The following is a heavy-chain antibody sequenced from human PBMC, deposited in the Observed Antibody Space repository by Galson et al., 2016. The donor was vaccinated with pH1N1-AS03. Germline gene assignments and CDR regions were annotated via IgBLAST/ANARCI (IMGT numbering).Heavy chain of an antibody. CDR2: IKQDGSEQ. V-gene: IGHV3-7*01. CDR1: GFSFSSHW. J-gene: IGHJ4*02. CDR3: LRASDY. Sequence: SLRLSCAASGFSFSSHWMRWVRQAPGKGLECVANIKQDGSEQYYVESVKGRFTISRDNAKNSLYLQMNSLKADDTAVYYCLRASDYWGQGTLVTVSS.